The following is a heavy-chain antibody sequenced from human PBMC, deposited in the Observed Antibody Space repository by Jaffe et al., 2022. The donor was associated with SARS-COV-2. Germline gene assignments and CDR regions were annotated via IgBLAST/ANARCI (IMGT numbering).Heavy chain of an antibody. Sequence: EVQLVESGGGLVQPGGSLRLSCAASGFTFSNYWMHWVRQAPGKGLEWVANIKQDGSEKYHVDSVKGRFTISRDNAKNSLYLQMNSLRAEDTAVYYCARSLDYWGQGTLVTVSS. J-gene: IGHJ4*02. CDR1: GFTFSNYW. CDR3: ARSLDY. V-gene: IGHV3-7*03. CDR2: IKQDGSEK.